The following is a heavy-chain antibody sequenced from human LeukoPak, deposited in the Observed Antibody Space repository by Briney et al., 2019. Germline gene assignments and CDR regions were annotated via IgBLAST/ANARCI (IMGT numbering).Heavy chain of an antibody. Sequence: GGSLRLSCAASGFTFSSYSMNWVRQAPGKGLEWVSSISSSSSYIYYADSVKGRFTISRDNAKNSLYLQMNSLRAEDTAVYYCARGTTYYYDSSGYQAFDYWGQGTLVTVSS. CDR1: GFTFSSYS. CDR3: ARGTTYYYDSSGYQAFDY. CDR2: ISSSSSYI. V-gene: IGHV3-21*01. J-gene: IGHJ4*02. D-gene: IGHD3-22*01.